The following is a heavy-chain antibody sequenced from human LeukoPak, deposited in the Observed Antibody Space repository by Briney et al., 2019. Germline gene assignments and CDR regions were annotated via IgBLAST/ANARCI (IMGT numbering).Heavy chain of an antibody. CDR1: GASISSYY. D-gene: IGHD1-26*01. CDR2: IYCSGST. Sequence: SETLSLTCTVSGASISSYYWNWIRQPPGKGLEWIGYIYCSGSTNYNPSLKSRVTISVDTSKNQFSLKLSSVTAADTAVYYCARAIYRGSRFDYWGQGTLVTVSS. CDR3: ARAIYRGSRFDY. V-gene: IGHV4-59*12. J-gene: IGHJ4*02.